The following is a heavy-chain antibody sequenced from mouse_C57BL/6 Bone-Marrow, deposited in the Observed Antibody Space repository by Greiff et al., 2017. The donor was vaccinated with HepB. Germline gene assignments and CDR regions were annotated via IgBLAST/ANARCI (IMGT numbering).Heavy chain of an antibody. CDR3: ARLGLYDYDPFDY. J-gene: IGHJ2*01. CDR2: ISYDGSN. D-gene: IGHD2-4*01. Sequence: EVKLQESGPGLVKPSQSLSLTCSVTGYSITSGYYWNWIRQFPGNKLEWMGYISYDGSNNYNPSLKNRISITRDTSKNQFFLKLNSLTTEDTATYYCARLGLYDYDPFDYWGQGTTLTVSS. V-gene: IGHV3-6*01. CDR1: GYSITSGYY.